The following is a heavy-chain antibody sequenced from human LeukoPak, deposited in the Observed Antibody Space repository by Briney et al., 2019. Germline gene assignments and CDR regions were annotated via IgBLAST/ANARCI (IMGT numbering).Heavy chain of an antibody. Sequence: ASVKVSCKASGGTFSSYAISWVRQAPGQGLEWMGIINPSGGSTTYAQKFQGRVIMTRDMSTSTVYMELSSLRSEDTAVYYCATKSAAGAFDTWGQGTMVTVSS. J-gene: IGHJ3*02. CDR1: GGTFSSYA. CDR2: INPSGGST. CDR3: ATKSAAGAFDT. V-gene: IGHV1-46*01. D-gene: IGHD6-13*01.